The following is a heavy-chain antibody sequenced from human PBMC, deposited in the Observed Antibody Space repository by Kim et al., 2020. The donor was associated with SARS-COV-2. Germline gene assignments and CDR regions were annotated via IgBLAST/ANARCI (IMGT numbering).Heavy chain of an antibody. CDR2: VSWNSGYI. J-gene: IGHJ6*02. V-gene: IGHV3-9*01. Sequence: GGSLRLSCAASGFTFGDYAMHWVRQAPGKGLEWVSGVSWNSGYIAYADSVKGRFTISRDNAKNSLYLHMNSLRAEDTALYYCAKDNARLGELSSYYGMDVWGQGTTVTVSS. CDR3: AKDNARLGELSSYYGMDV. CDR1: GFTFGDYA. D-gene: IGHD3-16*02.